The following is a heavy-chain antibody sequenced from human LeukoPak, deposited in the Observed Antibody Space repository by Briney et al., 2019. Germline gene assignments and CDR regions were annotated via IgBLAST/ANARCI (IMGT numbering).Heavy chain of an antibody. D-gene: IGHD6-13*01. CDR2: IYYSGST. J-gene: IGHJ4*02. CDR1: GGSISSDY. CDR3: ASPFRAAAIDY. V-gene: IGHV4-59*01. Sequence: SETLSLTCTVSGGSISSDYWSWIRQPPGKGLEWIGYIYYSGSTNYNPSLKSRVTISVDTSKNQFSLKLTSVTAADTAVYYCASPFRAAAIDYWGQGTLVTVSS.